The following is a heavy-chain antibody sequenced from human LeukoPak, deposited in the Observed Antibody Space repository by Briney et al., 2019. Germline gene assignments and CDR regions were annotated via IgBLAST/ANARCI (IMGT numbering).Heavy chain of an antibody. CDR1: GYTFTGYY. V-gene: IGHV1-2*02. CDR3: LYDLTPYYGMDV. CDR2: INPNSGGT. Sequence: PEASVKVSCKASGYTFTGYYMHWVRQAPGQGLEWMGWINPNSGGTNYAQKFQGRVTMTRDTSISTAYMELSRLRSDDTAVYYCLYDLTPYYGMDVWGQGTTVTVSS. J-gene: IGHJ6*02. D-gene: IGHD3-3*01.